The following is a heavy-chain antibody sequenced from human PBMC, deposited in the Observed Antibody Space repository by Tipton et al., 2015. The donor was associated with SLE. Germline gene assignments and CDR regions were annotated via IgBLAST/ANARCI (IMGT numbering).Heavy chain of an antibody. J-gene: IGHJ5*02. Sequence: TLSLTCTVSGGSITSYYWTWIRQPPGKRLEWIGFVYHGGGSNYNPSLESRVTMSVDTSKNQLSLKLTSVTAADTAIYYCAGGGFDYPNSSDPWAQGTLVAVSA. V-gene: IGHV4-59*07. CDR3: AGGGFDYPNSSDP. D-gene: IGHD3-9*01. CDR2: VYHGGGS. CDR1: GGSITSYY.